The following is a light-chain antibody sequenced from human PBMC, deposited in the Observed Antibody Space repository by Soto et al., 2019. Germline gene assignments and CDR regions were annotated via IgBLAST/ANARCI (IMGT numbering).Light chain of an antibody. J-gene: IGKJ4*01. CDR3: QQRSNWRVT. Sequence: EKVMTQSPATLSVSPGERATLSCRASQSVSSNLAWYQQKPGQAPRLLIYGASTRATGIPARFSGSGSGTDFTLTISSLEPEDFAVYYCQQRSNWRVTFGGGTKVDIK. V-gene: IGKV3-15*01. CDR2: GAS. CDR1: QSVSSN.